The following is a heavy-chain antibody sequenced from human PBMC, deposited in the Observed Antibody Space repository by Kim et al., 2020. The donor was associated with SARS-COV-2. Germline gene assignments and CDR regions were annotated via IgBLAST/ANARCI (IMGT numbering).Heavy chain of an antibody. CDR3: TRGLAFNY. Sequence: GGTTEYAAAVNARFTISRDDSKSIADLQMNSLKTEDTAVYYCTRGLAFNYWGQGTLVTVSS. CDR2: GGTT. V-gene: IGHV3-49*02. J-gene: IGHJ4*02.